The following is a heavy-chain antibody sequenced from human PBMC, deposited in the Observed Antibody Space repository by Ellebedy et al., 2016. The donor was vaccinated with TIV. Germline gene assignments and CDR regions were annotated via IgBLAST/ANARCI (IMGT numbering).Heavy chain of an antibody. J-gene: IGHJ5*02. D-gene: IGHD5-18*01. CDR1: GFPFDDYA. Sequence: SLKIPCAASGFPFDDYAMHWVRQAPGKGLEWVSGISWNSGTIDYADSVKGRFTISRDNAKNCLYLQMNSLRAEDTALYYCSKGPTSMIMRGWFDPWGQGTLVTVSS. CDR3: SKGPTSMIMRGWFDP. V-gene: IGHV3-9*01. CDR2: ISWNSGTI.